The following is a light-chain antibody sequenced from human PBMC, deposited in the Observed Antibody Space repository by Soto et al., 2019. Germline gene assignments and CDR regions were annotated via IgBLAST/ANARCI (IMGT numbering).Light chain of an antibody. J-gene: IGKJ4*01. CDR2: VPS. V-gene: IGKV1-9*01. Sequence: DIRLTQSPSFLSAYVRDRVTITCPASQDISDYFAWYQQRLGYAPKLQIYVPSTLQSGAPSRFSGSGTGTEFTLTIRSLQPEDFATYSGRQRNSSPLTSGGGTKGEIE. CDR3: RQRNSSPLT. CDR1: QDISDY.